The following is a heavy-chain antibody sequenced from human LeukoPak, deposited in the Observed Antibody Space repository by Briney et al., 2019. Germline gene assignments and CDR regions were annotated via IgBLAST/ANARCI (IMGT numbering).Heavy chain of an antibody. D-gene: IGHD1-1*01. Sequence: SQTLSLTCTVSGGSISSGGYYWSWIRQPPGKGLEWIGYIYHSGSTYYNPSLKSRVTISVDRSKNQFSLKLSSVTAADTAAYYCAREAERYAFDIWGQGTMVTVSS. CDR2: IYHSGST. CDR3: AREAERYAFDI. J-gene: IGHJ3*02. CDR1: GGSISSGGYY. V-gene: IGHV4-30-2*01.